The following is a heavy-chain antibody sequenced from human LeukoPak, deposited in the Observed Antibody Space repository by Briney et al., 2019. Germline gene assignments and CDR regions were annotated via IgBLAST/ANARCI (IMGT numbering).Heavy chain of an antibody. D-gene: IGHD6-19*01. CDR1: GITFSSYA. CDR2: IKKDGSDK. J-gene: IGHJ4*02. CDR3: VAGSGWRFDY. V-gene: IGHV3-7*01. Sequence: GGSLRLSCAASGITFSSYAMHWVRQAPGKGLEWVANIKKDGSDKNYLGSVKGRFTISRDNAKNSLYVQMNSLRVEDTAVYYCVAGSGWRFDYWGQGTLVTVSS.